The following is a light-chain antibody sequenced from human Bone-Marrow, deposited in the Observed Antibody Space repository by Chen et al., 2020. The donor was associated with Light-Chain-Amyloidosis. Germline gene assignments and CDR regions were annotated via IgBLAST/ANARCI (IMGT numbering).Light chain of an antibody. Sequence: SYELTQPPSVSVSPEQKARLTCSGDALANQFAYWYQQKPGQAPLPLIHRHTERPSGIPGRFSGSTSGTTVTLTISGVQAAYEADYYGQSADSTGSVGVLFGGGTKLTVL. CDR3: QSADSTGSVGVL. CDR2: RHT. CDR1: ALANQF. V-gene: IGLV3-25*03. J-gene: IGLJ2*01.